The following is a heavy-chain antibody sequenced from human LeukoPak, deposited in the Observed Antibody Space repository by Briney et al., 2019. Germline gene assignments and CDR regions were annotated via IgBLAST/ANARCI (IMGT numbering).Heavy chain of an antibody. Sequence: PGRSLRLSCAASGFTFSNYGMHWVRQAPGKGLEWVAVIWYDGSNKYYADSVKGRFTISRDNSKNTLYLEMNSLRAEDTAVYYCARDNVGYFDYWGQGTLVTVSS. CDR3: ARDNVGYFDY. V-gene: IGHV3-33*01. D-gene: IGHD1-26*01. CDR1: GFTFSNYG. CDR2: IWYDGSNK. J-gene: IGHJ4*02.